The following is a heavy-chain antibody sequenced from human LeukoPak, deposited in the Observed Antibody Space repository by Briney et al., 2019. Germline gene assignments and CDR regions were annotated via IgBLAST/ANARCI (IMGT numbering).Heavy chain of an antibody. CDR3: ARGPSGYHNP. CDR1: EFSVGSNY. Sequence: GGSLRLSCAASEFSVGSNYMTWVRQAPGKGLEWVSLIYSGGSTYYADSVKGRFTISRDNSKTTLYLQMNSLRAEDTAVYYCARGPSGYHNPGGQGTLVSVSS. CDR2: IYSGGST. D-gene: IGHD5-12*01. J-gene: IGHJ4*02. V-gene: IGHV3-66*01.